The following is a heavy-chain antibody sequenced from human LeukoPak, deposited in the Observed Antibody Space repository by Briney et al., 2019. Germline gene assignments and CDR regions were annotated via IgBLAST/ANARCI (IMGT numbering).Heavy chain of an antibody. CDR3: ASIQDWYSSGWYVRDGFDY. CDR1: GYTFTGYY. J-gene: IGHJ4*02. V-gene: IGHV1-2*02. D-gene: IGHD6-19*01. Sequence: GASVKVSCKASGYTFTGYYMHWVRQAPGQGLEWMGWINPNSGGTNYAQKFQGRVTMTRDTSISTAYTELSRLRSDDTAVYYCASIQDWYSSGWYVRDGFDYWGQGTLVTVSS. CDR2: INPNSGGT.